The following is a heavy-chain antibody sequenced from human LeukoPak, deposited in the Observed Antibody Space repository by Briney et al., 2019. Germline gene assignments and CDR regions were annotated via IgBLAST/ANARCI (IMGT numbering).Heavy chain of an antibody. Sequence: SETLSLTCTVSGGSISSYYWSWIRQPPGKGLEWIGYIYYSGSTNYSPSLKSRVTISVDTSKNQFSLKLSSVTAADTAVYYCACGYSYGSLDYWGQGTLVTVSS. CDR3: ACGYSYGSLDY. V-gene: IGHV4-59*01. J-gene: IGHJ4*02. CDR2: IYYSGST. D-gene: IGHD5-18*01. CDR1: GGSISSYY.